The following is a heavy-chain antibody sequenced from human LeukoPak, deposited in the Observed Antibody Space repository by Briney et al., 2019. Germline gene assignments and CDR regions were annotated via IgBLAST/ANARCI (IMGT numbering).Heavy chain of an antibody. CDR2: ISGSGGST. J-gene: IGHJ4*02. D-gene: IGHD1-26*01. V-gene: IGHV3-23*01. CDR3: ATPYSGSYLTWFDY. Sequence: GGSLRLSCAAFGFTFSSYAMSWVRQAPGKGLEWVSAISGSGGSTYYADSVKGRFTISRDNSKNTLYLQMNSLRAEDTAVYYCATPYSGSYLTWFDYWGQGTLVTVSS. CDR1: GFTFSSYA.